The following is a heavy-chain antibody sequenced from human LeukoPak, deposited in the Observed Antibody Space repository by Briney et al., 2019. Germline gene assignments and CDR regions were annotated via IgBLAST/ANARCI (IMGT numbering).Heavy chain of an antibody. J-gene: IGHJ4*02. CDR2: ISAYNGYT. D-gene: IGHD3-22*01. Sequence: GASVKVSCKASDYTFTSYGISWVRQAPGHGLEWMGWISAYNGYTHYAQKLQGRVTMTTDTSTSTAYMELRSLRSDDTAVYYCARGFPPRRNYDRSGYYSYYFDYWGQGTLVTVSS. CDR1: DYTFTSYG. V-gene: IGHV1-18*01. CDR3: ARGFPPRRNYDRSGYYSYYFDY.